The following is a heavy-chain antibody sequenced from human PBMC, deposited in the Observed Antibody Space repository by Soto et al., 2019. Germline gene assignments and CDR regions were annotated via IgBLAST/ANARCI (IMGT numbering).Heavy chain of an antibody. J-gene: IGHJ4*02. CDR1: GYTFTSYY. V-gene: IGHV1-46*01. D-gene: IGHD3-22*01. CDR2: INPSGGST. CDR3: AREPYYYDSSGYSGQSPNAHFDY. Sequence: ASVKVSCKASGYTFTSYYMHWVRQAPGQGLEWMGIINPSGGSTSYAQKFQGRVTMTRDTSTSTVYMELSSLRSEDTAVYYCAREPYYYDSSGYSGQSPNAHFDYWGQGTLVTVSS.